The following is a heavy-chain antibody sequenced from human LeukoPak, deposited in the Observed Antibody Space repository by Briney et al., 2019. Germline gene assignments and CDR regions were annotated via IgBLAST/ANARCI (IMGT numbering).Heavy chain of an antibody. J-gene: IGHJ4*02. D-gene: IGHD3-16*01. CDR3: AREWSGGTHFGY. Sequence: SETLSLTCTVSGDSLSSGRLSWSWIRQPAGKGLEWIGRIYASGNTNYDPSLKSRVTMSLDTSKRQFSLNLSSVTAADTAVYYCAREWSGGTHFGYWGQGTLVTVSS. V-gene: IGHV4-61*02. CDR2: IYASGNT. CDR1: GDSLSSGRLS.